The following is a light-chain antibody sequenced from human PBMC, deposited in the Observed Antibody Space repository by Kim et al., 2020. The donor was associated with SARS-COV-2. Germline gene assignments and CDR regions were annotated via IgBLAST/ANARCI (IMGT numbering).Light chain of an antibody. Sequence: SASVGDRVTITCRASQSISSYLNWYQQKPGKAPKLLIYAASSLQSGVPSRFSGSGSGTDFTLTISSLQPEDFATYYCQQSYSTPRTFGQGTNWRS. CDR3: QQSYSTPRT. V-gene: IGKV1-39*01. CDR2: AAS. J-gene: IGKJ2*01. CDR1: QSISSY.